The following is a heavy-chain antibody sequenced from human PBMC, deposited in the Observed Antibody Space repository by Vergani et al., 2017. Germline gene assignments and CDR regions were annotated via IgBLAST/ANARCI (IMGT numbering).Heavy chain of an antibody. CDR2: IWYDGSNK. CDR3: ANCVGSRNRISCSYYMVV. J-gene: IGHJ6*03. V-gene: IGHV3-33*06. D-gene: IGHD2-2*01. CDR1: GFRFSSYG. Sequence: QVQLVESGGGVVQPGRSLRLSCAASGFRFSSYGMNWVRQAPGKGLEWVAVIWYDGSNKYYADSVKGRFTISRDYSQNTVNLQMNSLRVDDTAVYYCANCVGSRNRISCSYYMVVSGKGATVTV.